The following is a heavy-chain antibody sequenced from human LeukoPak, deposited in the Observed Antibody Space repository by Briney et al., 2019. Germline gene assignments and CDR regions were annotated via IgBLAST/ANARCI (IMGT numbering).Heavy chain of an antibody. CDR1: GYRFNNYW. J-gene: IGHJ3*01. D-gene: IGHD5-12*01. V-gene: IGHV5-51*01. CDR3: ARHKAERGSSGYDWGAFDV. CDR2: IYPDDSDT. Sequence: GESLKISCKNSGYRFNNYWIGWVRQMPGKGLEWMGIIYPDDSDTRYSPSFQGQVTISADKSNSTAYLQWSSLKASDTAMYYCARHKAERGSSGYDWGAFDVWGQGTMVTVSS.